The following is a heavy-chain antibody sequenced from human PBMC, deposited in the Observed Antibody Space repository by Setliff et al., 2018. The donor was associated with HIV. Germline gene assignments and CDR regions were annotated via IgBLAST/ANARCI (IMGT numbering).Heavy chain of an antibody. Sequence: SVKVSCKASGGTFSSYAITWVRQAPGQGLEWMGGIIPLHGIANYIQKFQGRVTITADKSTTTAYMELGNLRSDDTAVYYCARRGYSYDTSGYYYYFDYWGQGTLVTVSS. CDR1: GGTFSSYA. CDR2: IIPLHGIA. V-gene: IGHV1-69*10. J-gene: IGHJ4*02. CDR3: ARRGYSYDTSGYYYYFDY. D-gene: IGHD3-22*01.